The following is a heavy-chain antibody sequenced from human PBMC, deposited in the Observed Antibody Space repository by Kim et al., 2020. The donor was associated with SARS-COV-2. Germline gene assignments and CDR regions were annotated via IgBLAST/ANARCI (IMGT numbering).Heavy chain of an antibody. D-gene: IGHD6-13*01. CDR1: GYTFTSYD. Sequence: ASVKVSCKASGYTFTSYDINWVRQATGQGLEWMGWMNPNSGNTGYAQKFQGRVTMTRNTSINTAYMELSSLRSEDTAVYYCARHRSSWYPPYYYGMDVWGQGTTVPVSS. V-gene: IGHV1-8*01. J-gene: IGHJ6*02. CDR2: MNPNSGNT. CDR3: ARHRSSWYPPYYYGMDV.